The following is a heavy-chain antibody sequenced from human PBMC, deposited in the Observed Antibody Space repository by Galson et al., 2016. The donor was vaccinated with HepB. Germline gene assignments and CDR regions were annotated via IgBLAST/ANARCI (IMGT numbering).Heavy chain of an antibody. CDR3: ARPYRGVTSRLDAFDI. V-gene: IGHV3-48*02. D-gene: IGHD1-14*01. J-gene: IGHJ3*02. CDR2: IDRSSRAI. CDR1: GFNFNIYN. Sequence: SLRLSCAASGFNFNIYNMNWVRQAPGRGLEWISFIDRSSRAIYYADSVEGRFTISRDNAKYSLYLQMNSLRHEDTAVYYCARPYRGVTSRLDAFDIWGQGTMVTVSS.